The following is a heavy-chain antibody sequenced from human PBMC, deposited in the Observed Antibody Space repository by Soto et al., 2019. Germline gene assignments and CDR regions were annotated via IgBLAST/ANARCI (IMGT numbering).Heavy chain of an antibody. CDR1: GFTFGDYA. D-gene: IGHD2-2*02. J-gene: IGHJ6*03. Sequence: GGSLRLSCTASGFTFGDYAMSWVRQAPGKGLEWVGFIRSKAYGGTTEYAASVKGRFTISRDDSKSIAYLQMNSLKTEDTAVYYCTSTGIVVVPAAIGHYYYYMDVWGKGTTVTVSS. V-gene: IGHV3-49*04. CDR2: IRSKAYGGTT. CDR3: TSTGIVVVPAAIGHYYYYMDV.